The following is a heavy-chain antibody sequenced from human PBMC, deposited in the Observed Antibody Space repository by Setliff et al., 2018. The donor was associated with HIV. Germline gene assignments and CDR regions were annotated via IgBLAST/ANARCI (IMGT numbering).Heavy chain of an antibody. V-gene: IGHV3-23*01. CDR3: ARLPQDVRSSIDF. D-gene: IGHD6-6*01. CDR1: GFTFSSFV. CDR2: ISSDHNT. J-gene: IGHJ4*02. Sequence: GGSLRLSCAASGFTFSSFVMTWVRQAPGKGLEWVSTISSDHNTYYPDSVRGRFTVSRDNSKNTLYLQMNSLRAEDTAVYYCARLPQDVRSSIDFWGQGTLVTVSS.